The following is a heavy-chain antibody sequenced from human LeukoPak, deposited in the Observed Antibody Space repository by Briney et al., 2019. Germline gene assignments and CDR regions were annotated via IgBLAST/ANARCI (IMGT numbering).Heavy chain of an antibody. CDR2: ISSSSSYI. J-gene: IGHJ3*02. CDR3: ASSAPSDI. Sequence: GGSLRLSRAASGFTFSSYSMDWVRQAPGKGLEWVSSISSSSSYIYYADSVKGRFTISRDNAKHSLYLQMNSLRAEDTAVYYCASSAPSDIWGRGTMVTVSS. V-gene: IGHV3-21*01. CDR1: GFTFSSYS.